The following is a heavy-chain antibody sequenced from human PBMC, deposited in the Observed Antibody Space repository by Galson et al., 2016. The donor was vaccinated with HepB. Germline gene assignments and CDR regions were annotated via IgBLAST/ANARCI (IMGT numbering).Heavy chain of an antibody. CDR1: GLPVSNDY. CDR3: ARDSGTPPPRRGPSSGY. V-gene: IGHV3-53*01. CDR2: IYSTDTT. D-gene: IGHD1-26*01. J-gene: IGHJ4*02. Sequence: SLRLSCAAYGLPVSNDYMIWFRQAPGKVLEWVSLIYSTDTTSYADSVKGRFTLSRDSSKNTLYLQMNSLRAEDTAIYYCARDSGTPPPRRGPSSGYWGQGTLVTVSS.